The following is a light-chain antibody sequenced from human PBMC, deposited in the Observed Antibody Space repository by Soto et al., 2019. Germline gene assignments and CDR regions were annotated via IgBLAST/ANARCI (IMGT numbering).Light chain of an antibody. CDR3: QTWGTGIQV. CDR2: LNSDGSH. J-gene: IGLJ2*01. V-gene: IGLV4-69*01. CDR1: SGHSSYA. Sequence: QSVLTQSPSASASLGASVKLTCTPSSGHSSYAIAWHQQQPEKGPRYLMKLNSDGSHSKGDGIPDRFSGSSSGAERYLTISSLQSEDETDYYCQTWGTGIQVFGGGTKLTVL.